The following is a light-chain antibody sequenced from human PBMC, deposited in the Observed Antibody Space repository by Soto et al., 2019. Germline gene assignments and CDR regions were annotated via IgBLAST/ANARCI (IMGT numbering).Light chain of an antibody. CDR1: QSVSSRS. CDR3: QQYDSSPRT. Sequence: NVLTQSPGTLSLSPGERATHSCRASQSVSSRSLAWYQQKPGQAPRLLISGASSRAADIPDRFSGSGSGTDFTLTINRLEPEDFAVYYCQQYDSSPRTFGQGTKVDIK. CDR2: GAS. V-gene: IGKV3-20*01. J-gene: IGKJ1*01.